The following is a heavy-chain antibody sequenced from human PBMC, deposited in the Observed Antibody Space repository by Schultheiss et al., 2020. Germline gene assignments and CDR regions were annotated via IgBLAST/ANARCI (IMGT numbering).Heavy chain of an antibody. J-gene: IGHJ6*04. V-gene: IGHV3-23*01. CDR2: ISGSGGST. D-gene: IGHD3-3*01. CDR1: GFTVSSNY. CDR3: ARALGIFGGSFYYYGMDV. Sequence: GGSLRLSCAASGFTVSSNYMSWVRQAPGKGLEWVSGISGSGGSTYYADSVKGRFTISRDNAKNSLYLQMNSLRAEDTAVYYCARALGIFGGSFYYYGMDVWGKGTTVNVSS.